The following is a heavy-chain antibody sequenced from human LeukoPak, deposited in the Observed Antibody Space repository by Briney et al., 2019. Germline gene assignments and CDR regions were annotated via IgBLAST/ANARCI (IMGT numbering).Heavy chain of an antibody. CDR3: AKKFRGTTVISGDYFDY. CDR1: GFTFSSYA. V-gene: IGHV3-30-3*02. J-gene: IGHJ4*02. CDR2: MSSDGSKK. D-gene: IGHD4-17*01. Sequence: GGSLRLSCAASGFTFSSYAMHWVRQTPGKGLEWVAVMSSDGSKKYYADSVKGRFTISRDNSKNTLYLQMNSLRAEDTAVYYCAKKFRGTTVISGDYFDYWGQGTLVTVSS.